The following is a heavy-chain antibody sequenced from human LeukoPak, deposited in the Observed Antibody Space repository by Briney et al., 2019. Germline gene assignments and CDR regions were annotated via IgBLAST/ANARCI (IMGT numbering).Heavy chain of an antibody. CDR2: IYYSGST. J-gene: IGHJ5*02. CDR1: GGSISSSSYY. V-gene: IGHV4-39*07. Sequence: SETLSLTCTVSGGSISSSSYYWGWIRQPPGKGLEWIGSIYYSGSTYYNPSLKSRVTISVDTSKNQFSLKLSSVTAADTAVYYCARESMVRGVMAPHNWFDPWGQGTLVTVSS. CDR3: ARESMVRGVMAPHNWFDP. D-gene: IGHD3-10*01.